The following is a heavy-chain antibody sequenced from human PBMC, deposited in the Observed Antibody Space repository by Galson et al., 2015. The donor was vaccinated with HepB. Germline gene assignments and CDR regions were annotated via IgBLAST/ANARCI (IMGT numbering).Heavy chain of an antibody. CDR2: INPSGGST. V-gene: IGHV1-46*01. CDR3: ARGVTVLRFLEWLSTIDY. Sequence: SVKVSCKASGYTFTSYYMHWVRQAPGQGLEWMGIINPSGGSTSYAQKFQGRVTMTRDTSTSTVYMELSSLRSEDTAVHYCARGVTVLRFLEWLSTIDYWGQGTLV. J-gene: IGHJ4*02. CDR1: GYTFTSYY. D-gene: IGHD3-3*01.